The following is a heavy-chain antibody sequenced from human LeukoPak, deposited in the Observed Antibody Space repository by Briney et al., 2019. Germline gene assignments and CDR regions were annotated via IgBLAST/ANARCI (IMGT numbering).Heavy chain of an antibody. CDR3: ARDRTKYCSGGSCFGLRPRLTPHFDY. V-gene: IGHV1-2*02. Sequence: AASVKVSCKASGYTFTGYYMHWVRQAPGQGLEWMGWINPNSGGTNYAQKFQGRVTMTRDTSISTAYMELSRLRSDDTAVYYCARDRTKYCSGGSCFGLRPRLTPHFDYWGQGTLVTVSS. CDR2: INPNSGGT. CDR1: GYTFTGYY. J-gene: IGHJ4*02. D-gene: IGHD2-15*01.